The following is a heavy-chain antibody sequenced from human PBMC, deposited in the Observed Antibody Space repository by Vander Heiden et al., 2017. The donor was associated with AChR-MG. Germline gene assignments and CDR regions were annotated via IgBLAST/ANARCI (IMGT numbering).Heavy chain of an antibody. D-gene: IGHD3-9*01. CDR2: IIPILGTA. CDR3: ARGGTGFDLKYYYYYGMDV. V-gene: IGHV1-69*06. J-gene: IGHJ6*02. CDR1: GGTFSSYA. Sequence: QVQLVQSGAEVKKPGSSVKVSCTASGGTFSSYAISWVRQAPGQGLEWMGGIIPILGTANYAQKFQGRVTITADKSTSTAYMELSSLRSEDTAVYYCARGGTGFDLKYYYYYGMDVWGQGTTVTVSS.